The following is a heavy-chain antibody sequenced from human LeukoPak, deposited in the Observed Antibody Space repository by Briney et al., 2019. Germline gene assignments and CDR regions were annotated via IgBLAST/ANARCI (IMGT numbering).Heavy chain of an antibody. CDR2: ISYDGSNK. V-gene: IGHV3-30*18. Sequence: GGSLRLSCVASGFTLSSYWMHWVRRAPGKGLEWVAVISYDGSNKYYADSVKGRFTISRDNSKNTLYLQMNSLRAEDTAVYYCAKCGSTVTTHTHFDYWGQGTLVTVSS. CDR1: GFTLSSYW. CDR3: AKCGSTVTTHTHFDY. J-gene: IGHJ4*02. D-gene: IGHD4-17*01.